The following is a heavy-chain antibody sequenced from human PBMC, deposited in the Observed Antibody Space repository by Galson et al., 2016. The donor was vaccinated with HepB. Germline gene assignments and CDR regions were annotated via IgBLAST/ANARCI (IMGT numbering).Heavy chain of an antibody. CDR1: GFTFSDYA. CDR2: ISGSGVNT. V-gene: IGHV3-23*01. CDR3: ANLPSSPDY. Sequence: SLRLSCAASGFTFSDYAMSWVRQAPRRGLEWVSSISGSGVNTYYADSVKGRFSISRDNSKNTLYLQMDSLRAEDTALYYCANLPSSPDYWGQGTLVTVSS. J-gene: IGHJ4*02. D-gene: IGHD6-19*01.